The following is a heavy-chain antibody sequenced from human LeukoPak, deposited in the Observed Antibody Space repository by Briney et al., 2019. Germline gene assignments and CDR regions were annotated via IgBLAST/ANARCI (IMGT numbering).Heavy chain of an antibody. Sequence: GSLRLSCAASGFTFSSYAMHWVRQAPGKGLEWVAVISYDGSNKYYADSVKGRFTISRDNSKNTVYMQMNSLRAEDTAVYYCARVRITMIVEYYFDYWGQGTLVTVSS. CDR1: GFTFSSYA. D-gene: IGHD3-22*01. CDR2: ISYDGSNK. J-gene: IGHJ4*02. CDR3: ARVRITMIVEYYFDY. V-gene: IGHV3-30*04.